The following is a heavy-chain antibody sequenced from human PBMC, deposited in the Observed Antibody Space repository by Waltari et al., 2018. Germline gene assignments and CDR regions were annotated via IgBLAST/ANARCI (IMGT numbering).Heavy chain of an antibody. CDR3: ARGVSSYPFDY. CDR1: GYTFTSYA. J-gene: IGHJ4*02. D-gene: IGHD3-16*01. V-gene: IGHV1-3*01. CDR2: INAGNGNT. Sequence: QVQLVQSGAEVKKPGASLTVSCKASGYTFTSYAMPWGRQAPGQRLEWMGWINAGNGNTKYSQKFQGRVTITRDTSASTAYMELSSLRSEDTAVYYCARGVSSYPFDYWGQGTLVTVSS.